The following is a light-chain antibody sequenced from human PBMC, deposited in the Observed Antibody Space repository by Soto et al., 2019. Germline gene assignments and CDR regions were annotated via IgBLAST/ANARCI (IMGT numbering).Light chain of an antibody. CDR1: QSVSSY. Sequence: EIVLTQSPATLSLSPGERATLSCRASQSVSSYLAWYQQKPGQAPRLLIYDASNGATGIPARFSGSGSGTDFTLTISSLEPEDFAVYYCQQRSKLPLTFGQGTKLEIK. V-gene: IGKV3-11*01. CDR3: QQRSKLPLT. J-gene: IGKJ2*01. CDR2: DAS.